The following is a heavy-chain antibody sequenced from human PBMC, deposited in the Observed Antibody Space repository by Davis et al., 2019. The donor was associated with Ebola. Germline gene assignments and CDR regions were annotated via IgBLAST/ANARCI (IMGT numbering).Heavy chain of an antibody. CDR3: ARDYDFWSGYYQNRAFDI. D-gene: IGHD3-3*01. J-gene: IGHJ3*02. CDR2: INPNSGGT. CDR1: GYTFTGYY. V-gene: IGHV1-2*02. Sequence: ASVKVSCKASGYTFTGYYMHWVRQAPGQGLEWMGWINPNSGGTNYAQKFQGRVTMTRDTSISTAYMELSRLRSDDTAVYYCARDYDFWSGYYQNRAFDIWGQGTMVTVSS.